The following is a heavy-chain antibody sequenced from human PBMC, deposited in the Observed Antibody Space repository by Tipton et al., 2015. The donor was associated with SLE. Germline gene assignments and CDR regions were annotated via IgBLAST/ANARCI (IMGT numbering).Heavy chain of an antibody. CDR1: GGSFSGYA. J-gene: IGHJ5*02. CDR3: ARVPDSSRRRFDP. Sequence: TLSLTCAVSGGSFSGYAWSWVRQPPGKGLEWIGEVSHSRSTNYNPSLKSRVTISVDTSKNQLSLKLTSVTAADTAVYYCARVPDSSRRRFDPWGQGTLVTVSS. D-gene: IGHD3-22*01. CDR2: VSHSRST. V-gene: IGHV4-34*01.